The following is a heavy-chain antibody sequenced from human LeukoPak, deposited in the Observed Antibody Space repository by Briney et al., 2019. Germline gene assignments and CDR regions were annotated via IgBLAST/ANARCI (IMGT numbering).Heavy chain of an antibody. V-gene: IGHV4-61*02. Sequence: SETLSLTCTVSGGSISSGSYYWSWIRQPAGKGLEWIGRIYTSGSTNYNPSLKSRVTISVDTSKNQFSLKLSSVTAADTAVYYCARQIITMVRGVIIAQVFDYWGQGTLVTVSS. CDR1: GGSISSGSYY. CDR3: ARQIITMVRGVIIAQVFDY. J-gene: IGHJ4*02. D-gene: IGHD3-10*01. CDR2: IYTSGST.